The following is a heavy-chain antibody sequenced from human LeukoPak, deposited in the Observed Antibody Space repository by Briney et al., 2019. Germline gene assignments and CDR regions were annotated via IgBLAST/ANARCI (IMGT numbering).Heavy chain of an antibody. V-gene: IGHV3-15*01. CDR3: AKGDTAMVRRAFDI. CDR1: GFTFSNAW. CDR2: IKSKTDGGTT. D-gene: IGHD5-18*01. J-gene: IGHJ3*02. Sequence: GGSLRLSCAASGFTFSNAWMSWVRQAPGKGLEWVGRIKSKTDGGTTDYAAPVKGRFTISRDDSKNTLYLQMNSLKTEDTAVYYCAKGDTAMVRRAFDIWGQGTMVTVSS.